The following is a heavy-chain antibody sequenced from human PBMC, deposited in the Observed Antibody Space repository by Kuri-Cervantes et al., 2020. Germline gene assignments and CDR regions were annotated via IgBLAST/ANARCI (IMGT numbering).Heavy chain of an antibody. Sequence: GGSLRLSCAASGFTLSSYWMHWVRQAPGKGLVWVSRINSDGSSTSYADSVKGRFTISRDNAKNTLYLQMNSLRAEDTAVYYCASQQPAAYYYYYYGMDVWGQGTTVTVSS. V-gene: IGHV3-74*01. CDR2: INSDGSST. J-gene: IGHJ6*02. CDR3: ASQQPAAYYYYYYGMDV. CDR1: GFTLSSYW. D-gene: IGHD2-2*01.